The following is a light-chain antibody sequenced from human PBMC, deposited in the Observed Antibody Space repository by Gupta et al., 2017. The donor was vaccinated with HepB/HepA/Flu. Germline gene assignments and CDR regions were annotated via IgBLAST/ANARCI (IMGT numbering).Light chain of an antibody. CDR2: DVS. V-gene: IGLV2-14*03. J-gene: IGLJ2*01. CDR3: SSYTSSSLVV. CDR1: SSDVGGYNY. Sequence: QSALTQPASVSGSPGQSITISCTGTSSDVGGYNYVSWYQQHPGKAPKLMIYDVSNRPSGVSNRFSGSKSGNTASLTISGLKAEGEADYYCSSYTSSSLVVFGGGTKLTVL.